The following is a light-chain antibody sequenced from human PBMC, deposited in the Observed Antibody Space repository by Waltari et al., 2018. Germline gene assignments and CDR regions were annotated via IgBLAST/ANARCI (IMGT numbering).Light chain of an antibody. CDR2: GAS. V-gene: IGKV3-20*01. CDR1: QTINNNF. CDR3: QKYVNLPAT. Sequence: IVLTQSPDTLSLSPGQRATLSCRASQTINNNFLVWYQQKPGHAPRLIIHGASSRSTAFPDRFSGSGSGTNFSLTISRLEPEDFAVYYCQKYVNLPATFGQGTKVEIK. J-gene: IGKJ1*01.